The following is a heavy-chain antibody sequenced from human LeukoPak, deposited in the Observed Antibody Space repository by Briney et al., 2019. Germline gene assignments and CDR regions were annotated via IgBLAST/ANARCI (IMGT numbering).Heavy chain of an antibody. CDR3: ARLSGYDLEYFDY. CDR2: IYCSGST. V-gene: IGHV4-59*01. CDR1: GGSISSYY. Sequence: KPSETLSLTCTVSGGSISSYYWSWIRQPPGKGLEWIGYIYCSGSTNYNPSLKSRVTISVDTSKNQFSLKLSSVTAADTAVYYCARLSGYDLEYFDYWGQGTLVTVSS. D-gene: IGHD5-12*01. J-gene: IGHJ4*02.